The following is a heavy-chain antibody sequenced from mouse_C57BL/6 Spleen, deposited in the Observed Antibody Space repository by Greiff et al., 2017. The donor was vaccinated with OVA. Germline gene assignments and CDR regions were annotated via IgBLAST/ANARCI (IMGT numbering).Heavy chain of an antibody. V-gene: IGHV1-26*01. CDR3: ARGYYGSSSYAMDY. Sequence: EVQLQQSGPELVKPGASVKISCKASGYTFTDYYMNWVKQSHGKSLEWIGDINPNNGGTSYNQKFKGKATLTVDKSSSTAYMELRSLTSEDSAVYYGARGYYGSSSYAMDYWGQGTSVTVSS. CDR1: GYTFTDYY. D-gene: IGHD1-1*01. J-gene: IGHJ4*01. CDR2: INPNNGGT.